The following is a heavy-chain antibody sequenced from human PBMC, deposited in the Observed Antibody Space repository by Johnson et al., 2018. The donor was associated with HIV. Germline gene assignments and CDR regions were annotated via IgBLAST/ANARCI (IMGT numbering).Heavy chain of an antibody. J-gene: IGHJ3*02. CDR2: ISYDGSNK. D-gene: IGHD4/OR15-4a*01. CDR1: GFTFSSYA. CDR3: ARDRFSAFDYDPGAFDI. V-gene: IGHV3-30*04. Sequence: QMLLVESGGGVVQPGRSLRLSCAASGFTFSSYAMHWVRQAPGKWLEWVAVISYDGSNKYYADSVKGRFTISRDNSKNTLYLQMNSLRAEDTAVYYCARDRFSAFDYDPGAFDIWGQGTMVTVSS.